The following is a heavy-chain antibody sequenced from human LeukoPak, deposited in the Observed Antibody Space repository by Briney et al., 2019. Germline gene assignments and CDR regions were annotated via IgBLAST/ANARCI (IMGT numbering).Heavy chain of an antibody. Sequence: SETLSLTCTVSGGSISSGDYYWSWIRQPPGKGLEWIGYIYYSGSTYYNPSLKSRVTISVDTSKNQFSLKLSSVTAADTAVYYCARGTGLGYCSSTSCYEVGYYFDYWGQGTLVTVSS. CDR1: GGSISSGDYY. D-gene: IGHD2-2*01. CDR2: IYYSGST. V-gene: IGHV4-30-4*08. J-gene: IGHJ4*02. CDR3: ARGTGLGYCSSTSCYEVGYYFDY.